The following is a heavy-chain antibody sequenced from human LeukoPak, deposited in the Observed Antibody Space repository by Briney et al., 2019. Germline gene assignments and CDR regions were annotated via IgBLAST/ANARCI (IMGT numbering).Heavy chain of an antibody. Sequence: SVKVSCKASGGTFSSYAISWVRQAPGQGLEWMGGIIPIFGTANYAQKFQGRVTITADKSTSTAYMELSSLRSEDTAVYYCARGRYCSGGSCYSAFDIWGQGAMVTVSS. CDR1: GGTFSSYA. J-gene: IGHJ3*02. CDR3: ARGRYCSGGSCYSAFDI. CDR2: IIPIFGTA. D-gene: IGHD2-15*01. V-gene: IGHV1-69*06.